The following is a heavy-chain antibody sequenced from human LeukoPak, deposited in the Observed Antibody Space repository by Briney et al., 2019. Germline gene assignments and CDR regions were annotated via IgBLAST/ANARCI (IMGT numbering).Heavy chain of an antibody. V-gene: IGHV3-23*01. Sequence: PGGSLRLSCAASGFTFSSYDMNWVRQAPGKGLEWVSTISGSGGSTYYADSVKGRFTISRDNSKNTLYLQMNSLRAEDTAVYYCATLPMIVVVNHADYFQHWGQGTLVTVSS. CDR1: GFTFSSYD. D-gene: IGHD3-22*01. CDR3: ATLPMIVVVNHADYFQH. J-gene: IGHJ1*01. CDR2: ISGSGGST.